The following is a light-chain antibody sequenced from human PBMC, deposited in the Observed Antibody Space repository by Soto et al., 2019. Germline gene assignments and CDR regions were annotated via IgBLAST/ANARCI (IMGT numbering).Light chain of an antibody. CDR2: RNN. CDR3: AAWDDSQSGYVV. Sequence: QLVLTQPPSASGTPGQRVTISCSGSSSNIGSNYVYWYQQLPGTAPKLLVYRNNQRPSGVPDRFSCSKSGSSASLAISGLRSEDEADYYCAAWDDSQSGYVVFGGGTKLTVL. CDR1: SSNIGSNY. J-gene: IGLJ2*01. V-gene: IGLV1-47*01.